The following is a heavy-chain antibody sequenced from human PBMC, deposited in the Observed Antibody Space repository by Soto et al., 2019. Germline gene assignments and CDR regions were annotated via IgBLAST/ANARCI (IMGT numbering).Heavy chain of an antibody. D-gene: IGHD1-26*01. CDR3: AKVIVGTMTFDC. J-gene: IGHJ4*02. Sequence: RGSLVLGCASSGFIFNNYAMNWVRQAPGKGLEWVSAISSSGGSTFYADSVKGRFTISIDNSKNTLYFQMNSLRAEDTAIYYCAKVIVGTMTFDCWGQGTLVTVSS. V-gene: IGHV3-23*01. CDR2: ISSSGGST. CDR1: GFIFNNYA.